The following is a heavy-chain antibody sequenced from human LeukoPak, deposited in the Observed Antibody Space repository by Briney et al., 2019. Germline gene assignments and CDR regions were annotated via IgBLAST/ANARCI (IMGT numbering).Heavy chain of an antibody. CDR3: ARGTTMTTVVTPYFDY. D-gene: IGHD4-23*01. V-gene: IGHV1-69*13. J-gene: IGHJ4*02. CDR2: IIPIFGTA. Sequence: SVKVSCKASGGTFSSYAISWVRQAPGQGLEWMGGIIPIFGTANYAQKFQGRVTITADESTSTAYMELSSPRSEDTAVYYCARGTTMTTVVTPYFDYWGQGTLVTVSS. CDR1: GGTFSSYA.